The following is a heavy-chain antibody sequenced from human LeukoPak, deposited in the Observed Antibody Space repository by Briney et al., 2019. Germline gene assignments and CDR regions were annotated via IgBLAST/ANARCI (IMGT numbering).Heavy chain of an antibody. CDR1: GFTFSSYA. Sequence: GGSLRLSCAASGFTFSSYAMSWVRQAPGKGLEWVADISGSGGSTYYADSVKGRFTISRDNSKNTLYLQMNSLRAEDMAVYYCAKSPGTMVKGATWSTPWAQGTLVTVSS. CDR3: AKSPGTMVKGATWSTP. D-gene: IGHD4/OR15-4a*01. V-gene: IGHV3-23*01. J-gene: IGHJ5*02. CDR2: ISGSGGST.